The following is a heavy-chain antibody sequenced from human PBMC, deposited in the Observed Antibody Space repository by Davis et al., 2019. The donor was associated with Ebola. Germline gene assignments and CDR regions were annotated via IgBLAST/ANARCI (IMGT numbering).Heavy chain of an antibody. CDR3: ARAVYGSGSYLPFFDY. V-gene: IGHV3-48*02. CDR2: ISSSSSTI. Sequence: PGGSLRLSCAASEFTFSTYNMNWVRQAPGKGLEWVSYISSSSSTIYYADSVKGRFTISRDNAKNSLYLQMNSLRDEDTAGYYCARAVYGSGSYLPFFDYWGQGALVTVSS. J-gene: IGHJ4*02. D-gene: IGHD3-10*01. CDR1: EFTFSTYN.